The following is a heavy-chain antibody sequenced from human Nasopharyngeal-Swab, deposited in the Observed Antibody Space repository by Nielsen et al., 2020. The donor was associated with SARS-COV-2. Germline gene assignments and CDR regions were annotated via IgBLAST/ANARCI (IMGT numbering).Heavy chain of an antibody. V-gene: IGHV1-18*01. Sequence: ASVKVSCKASGYTFTSYGISWVRQAPGQGLEWMGWISAYNGNTNYAQKLQGRVTMTTDTSTSTAYMELRSLRSDDTAVYYCARASIVVVPAAMFDYFDYWGQGTLVTVSS. J-gene: IGHJ4*02. CDR1: GYTFTSYG. CDR2: ISAYNGNT. D-gene: IGHD2-2*01. CDR3: ARASIVVVPAAMFDYFDY.